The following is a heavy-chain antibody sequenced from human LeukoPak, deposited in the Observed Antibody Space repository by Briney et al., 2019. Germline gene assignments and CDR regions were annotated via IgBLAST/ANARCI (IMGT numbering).Heavy chain of an antibody. D-gene: IGHD3-10*01. J-gene: IGHJ4*02. CDR3: ARENYYGSGSYYSYFDY. Sequence: GGTLRLSCAASGFTFSNYGMSWVRQAPGKGLEWVSVIYSGGSTYYADSVKGRFTISRDNSKNTLYLQMNSLRAEDTAVYYCARENYYGSGSYYSYFDYWGQGTLVTVSS. V-gene: IGHV3-53*01. CDR2: IYSGGST. CDR1: GFTFSNYG.